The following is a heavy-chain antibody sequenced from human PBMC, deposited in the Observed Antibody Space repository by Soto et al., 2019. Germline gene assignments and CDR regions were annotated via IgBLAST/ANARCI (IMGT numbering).Heavy chain of an antibody. Sequence: PSETLSLTCTVSGGSISSYYWSWIRQPPGKGLEWIGYIYYSGSTNYNPSLKSRVTISVDTSKNQFSLKLSSVTAADTAVYYCARELGDANWFDPWGQGTLVTVSS. CDR1: GGSISSYY. D-gene: IGHD3-10*01. V-gene: IGHV4-59*01. CDR3: ARELGDANWFDP. J-gene: IGHJ5*02. CDR2: IYYSGST.